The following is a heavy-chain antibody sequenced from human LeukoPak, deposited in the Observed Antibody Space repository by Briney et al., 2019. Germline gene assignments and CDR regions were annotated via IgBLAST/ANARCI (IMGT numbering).Heavy chain of an antibody. CDR1: GFTFRSYA. CDR2: ISYDGSNK. V-gene: IGHV3-30*01. D-gene: IGHD2-2*01. CDR3: ARGYCSSTFCDLDFDY. Sequence: GGSLRLSCAASGFTFRSYAMHWVRQAPGKGLEWVAIISYDGSNKYYADSVRGRFTISRDNSKNTLYLQMNSLRLEDTAVYYCARGYCSSTFCDLDFDYWGQGTPVTVSS. J-gene: IGHJ4*02.